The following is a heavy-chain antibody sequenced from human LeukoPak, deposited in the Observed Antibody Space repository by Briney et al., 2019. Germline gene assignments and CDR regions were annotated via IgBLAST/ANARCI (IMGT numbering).Heavy chain of an antibody. V-gene: IGHV4-34*01. CDR1: GDSFSSYY. Sequence: PSETLSLTCAVSGDSFSSYYWTWIRQPPGKGLEWIGEINHSGSTNHNPSLKSRVTISVHTSKNQFSLKVNSVTAADTAVYYCARQYCSATSCYFDYWGQGTLVAVSS. D-gene: IGHD2-2*01. J-gene: IGHJ4*02. CDR2: INHSGST. CDR3: ARQYCSATSCYFDY.